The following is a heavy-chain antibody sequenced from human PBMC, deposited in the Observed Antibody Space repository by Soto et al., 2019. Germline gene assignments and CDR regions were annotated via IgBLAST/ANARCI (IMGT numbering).Heavy chain of an antibody. V-gene: IGHV3-49*03. J-gene: IGHJ4*02. CDR2: IRSKTYGGTT. Sequence: GGSLRLSCTASGFTFGDYTMSWFRQAPGKGLEWVSFIRSKTYGGTTEYAASVKGRFTISRDESKSIAYLQMNSLKTEDTAVYYCTRGHCSSTSCSAFDYWGQGTLVTVSS. CDR1: GFTFGDYT. CDR3: TRGHCSSTSCSAFDY. D-gene: IGHD2-2*01.